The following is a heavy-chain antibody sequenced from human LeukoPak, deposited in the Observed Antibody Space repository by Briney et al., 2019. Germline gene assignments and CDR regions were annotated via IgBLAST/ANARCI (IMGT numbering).Heavy chain of an antibody. Sequence: GGSLRLSCAASGFTFSSCAMSWVRQAPGKGLEWVSAISGSGGSTYYADSVKGRFTISRDNSKNTLYLQMNSLRAEDTAVYYCAKVLLPTYYYDREFEYWGQGTLVTVSS. J-gene: IGHJ4*02. V-gene: IGHV3-23*01. CDR2: ISGSGGST. D-gene: IGHD3-22*01. CDR3: AKVLLPTYYYDREFEY. CDR1: GFTFSSCA.